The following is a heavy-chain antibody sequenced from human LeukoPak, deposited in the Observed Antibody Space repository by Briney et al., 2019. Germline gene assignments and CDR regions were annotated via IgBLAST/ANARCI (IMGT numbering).Heavy chain of an antibody. D-gene: IGHD6-13*01. CDR1: GFTFSSYG. V-gene: IGHV3-30*02. CDR3: AKAPRIAADGRNNWFDP. Sequence: GGSLRLSCAASGFTFSSYGMHWVRQAPGKGLEWVAFIRYDGSNKYYADSVKGRFTISRDNSKNTLYLQMNSLRAEDTAVYYCAKAPRIAADGRNNWFDPWGQGTLVTVSS. J-gene: IGHJ5*02. CDR2: IRYDGSNK.